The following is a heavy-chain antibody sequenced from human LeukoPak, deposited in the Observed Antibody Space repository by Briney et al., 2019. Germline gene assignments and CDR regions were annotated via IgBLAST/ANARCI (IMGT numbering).Heavy chain of an antibody. CDR1: GFTFSSYE. D-gene: IGHD3-22*01. Sequence: PGGSLRLSCAASGFTFSSYEMNWVRQAPGKGLEWVSYISSSGSTIYYADSVKGRFTISRDNAKNTLYLQMNSLGAEDTAVYYCARVIDYYDNWFDPWGQGTLVTVSS. CDR3: ARVIDYYDNWFDP. V-gene: IGHV3-48*03. J-gene: IGHJ5*02. CDR2: ISSSGSTI.